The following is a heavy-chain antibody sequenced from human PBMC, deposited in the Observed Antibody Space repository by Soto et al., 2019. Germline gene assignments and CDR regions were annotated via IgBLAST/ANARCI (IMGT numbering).Heavy chain of an antibody. CDR3: ARDFSRGYSYGFLWFDP. Sequence: GASVKVSCKASGGTFSSYAISWVRQAPGQGLEWMGGIIPIFGTANYAQKFQGRVTITADESTSTAYMELSSLRSEDTAVYYCARDFSRGYSYGFLWFDPWGQGTLVTVSS. V-gene: IGHV1-69*13. CDR1: GGTFSSYA. J-gene: IGHJ5*02. CDR2: IIPIFGTA. D-gene: IGHD5-18*01.